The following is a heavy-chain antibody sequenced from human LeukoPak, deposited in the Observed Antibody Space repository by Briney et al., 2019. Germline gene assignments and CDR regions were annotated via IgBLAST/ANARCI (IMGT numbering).Heavy chain of an antibody. D-gene: IGHD4-17*01. V-gene: IGHV4-38-2*01. CDR3: ARPHDYGDYVHAFDI. Sequence: PSETLSLTCAVSGYSISSGYYWGWIRPPPGKGLEWIGIIYHSGSTYYNPSLKSRVTISVDTSKNQFSLKLSSVTAADTAVYYCARPHDYGDYVHAFDIWGQGTMVTVSS. CDR1: GYSISSGYY. CDR2: IYHSGST. J-gene: IGHJ3*02.